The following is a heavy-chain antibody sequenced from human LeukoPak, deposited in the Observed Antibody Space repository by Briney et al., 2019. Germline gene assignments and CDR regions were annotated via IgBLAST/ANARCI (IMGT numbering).Heavy chain of an antibody. CDR2: INHSGST. CDR3: AREPRRAQRYYYDSSGYLGAFDI. V-gene: IGHV4-34*01. D-gene: IGHD3-22*01. CDR1: GGSFSGYY. Sequence: SETLSLTCAVYGGSFSGYYWGWTRQPPGKGLEWIGEINHSGSTNYNPSLKSRVTISVDTSKNQFSLKLSSVTAADTAVYYCAREPRRAQRYYYDSSGYLGAFDIWGQGTMVTVSS. J-gene: IGHJ3*02.